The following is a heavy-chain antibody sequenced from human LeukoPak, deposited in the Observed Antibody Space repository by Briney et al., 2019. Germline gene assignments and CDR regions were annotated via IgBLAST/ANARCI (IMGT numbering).Heavy chain of an antibody. V-gene: IGHV1-69*04. CDR1: GGTFSSYA. Sequence: SVKVSCKASGGTFSSYAISWVRQAPGQGLEWMGRIIPFLVIANYAQKFQGRVTITADRSTSTAYMELSSLRSEDAAVYYCARDLGAVTTDYYYGMDVWGQGTTVTVSS. CDR2: IIPFLVIA. J-gene: IGHJ6*02. CDR3: ARDLGAVTTDYYYGMDV. D-gene: IGHD4-17*01.